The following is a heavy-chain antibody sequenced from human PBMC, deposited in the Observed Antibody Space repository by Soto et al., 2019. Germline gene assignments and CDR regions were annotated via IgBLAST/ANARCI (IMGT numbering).Heavy chain of an antibody. V-gene: IGHV4-39*01. CDR3: ARQRTTVVTQAYFDH. D-gene: IGHD2-21*02. Sequence: SETLSLTCIVSGESISSSSYYWGWIRQPPGKGLEWIGSIYYSGRTYYNPSFKSRVTISIDTSKNQFSLKLSSVTATDTAVYCCARQRTTVVTQAYFDHWGQGALVTVSS. CDR2: IYYSGRT. CDR1: GESISSSSYY. J-gene: IGHJ4*02.